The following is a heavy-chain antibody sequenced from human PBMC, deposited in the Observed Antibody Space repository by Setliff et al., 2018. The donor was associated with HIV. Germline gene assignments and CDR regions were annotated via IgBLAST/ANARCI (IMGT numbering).Heavy chain of an antibody. CDR2: INHAGST. CDR1: GASFSGYF. Sequence: SETLSLTCTLYGASFSGYFWSWIRQPPGKGLEWIGEINHAGSTNFNPSLKGRVTISVDMSKRQFSLHLTSVTAADTAVYYCARLDCSSSSGFVDYWGQGTLVTVSS. V-gene: IGHV4-34*01. D-gene: IGHD2-2*01. CDR3: ARLDCSSSSGFVDY. J-gene: IGHJ4*02.